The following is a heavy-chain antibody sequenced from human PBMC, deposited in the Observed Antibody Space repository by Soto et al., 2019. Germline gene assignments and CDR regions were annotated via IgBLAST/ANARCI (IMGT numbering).Heavy chain of an antibody. CDR2: INPSGGST. CDR1: GYTFTSYY. J-gene: IGHJ4*02. Sequence: ASVKVSCKASGYTFTSYYMHWVRQAPGQGLEWMGIINPSGGSTSYAQKFQGGVTMTRDTSTSTVYMELSSLRSEDTAVYYCARDVFSGVYYYGSGSLGLFDYWGQGTLVTVS. V-gene: IGHV1-46*01. CDR3: ARDVFSGVYYYGSGSLGLFDY. D-gene: IGHD3-10*01.